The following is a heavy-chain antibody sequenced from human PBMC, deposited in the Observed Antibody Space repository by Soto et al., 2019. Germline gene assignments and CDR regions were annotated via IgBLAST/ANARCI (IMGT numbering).Heavy chain of an antibody. CDR3: ARDAQYSSRWHPIDD. Sequence: QVQLVQSGAEVKKPGASVKVYCKAAGYTFTDYGISWVRQAPGQGLEWMGWIHTYNANTNYAQKVQGRVTMTTDSSTSTAYMELRSLRSDDTAVYYCARDAQYSSRWHPIDDWGQGTLVNVSS. V-gene: IGHV1-18*01. D-gene: IGHD6-19*01. CDR2: IHTYNANT. J-gene: IGHJ4*02. CDR1: GYTFTDYG.